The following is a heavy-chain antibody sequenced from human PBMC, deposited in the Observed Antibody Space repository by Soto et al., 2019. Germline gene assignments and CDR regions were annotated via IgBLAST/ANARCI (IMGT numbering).Heavy chain of an antibody. J-gene: IGHJ4*02. CDR1: GYTFTSYG. Sequence: GASEKVSCKASGYTFTSYGISWVRQAPGQGLEWMGWISAYNGNTNYAQKLQGRVTMTTDTSTSTAYMELRSLRSDDTAVYYCARYRRERGYSYGPLPTLDYWGQGTLVTVSS. D-gene: IGHD5-18*01. CDR2: ISAYNGNT. V-gene: IGHV1-18*01. CDR3: ARYRRERGYSYGPLPTLDY.